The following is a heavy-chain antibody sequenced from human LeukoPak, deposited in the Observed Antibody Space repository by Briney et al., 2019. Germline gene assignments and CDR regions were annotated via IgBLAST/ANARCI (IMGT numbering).Heavy chain of an antibody. CDR3: ARQAPLKSYDFWSGYGPAAADY. D-gene: IGHD3-3*01. Sequence: SETLSLTCTVSGGSISSSSYYWGWIRQPPGKGLEWIGGIYYSGSTYYNPSLKSRVTISVDTSKNQFSLKLSSVTAADTAVYYCARQAPLKSYDFWSGYGPAAADYWGQGTLVTVSS. CDR1: GGSISSSSYY. J-gene: IGHJ4*02. V-gene: IGHV4-39*01. CDR2: IYYSGST.